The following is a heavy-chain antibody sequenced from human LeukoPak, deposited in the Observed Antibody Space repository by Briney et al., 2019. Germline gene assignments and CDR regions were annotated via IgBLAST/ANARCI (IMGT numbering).Heavy chain of an antibody. D-gene: IGHD5-18*01. CDR1: GFTFSNYA. Sequence: GGSLRLSCAASGFTFSNYAMRWVRQAPGKGLEWVSGISGSGDSTYYADSVKGRFTISRDNSKNTLYLQMNSLRAEDTAVYYCARDPKQLWSFDYWGQGTLVTVSS. J-gene: IGHJ4*02. CDR3: ARDPKQLWSFDY. V-gene: IGHV3-23*01. CDR2: ISGSGDST.